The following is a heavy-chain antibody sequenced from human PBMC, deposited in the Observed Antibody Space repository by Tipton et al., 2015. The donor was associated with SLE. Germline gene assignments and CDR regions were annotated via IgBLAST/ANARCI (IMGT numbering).Heavy chain of an antibody. CDR2: ISYDGSNK. J-gene: IGHJ4*02. V-gene: IGHV3-30*04. Sequence: SLRLSCAASGFTFTNYALHWVRQAPGKGLEWVAVISYDGSNKYYADSVKGRFTISRDNAKNSLYLQMNSLRAEDTAVYYCARDLYSNYDFFDYWGQGTLVTVSS. D-gene: IGHD4-11*01. CDR3: ARDLYSNYDFFDY. CDR1: GFTFTNYA.